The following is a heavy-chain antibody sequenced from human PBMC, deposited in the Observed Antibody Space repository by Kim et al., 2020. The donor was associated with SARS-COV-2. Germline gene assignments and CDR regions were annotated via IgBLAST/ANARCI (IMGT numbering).Heavy chain of an antibody. V-gene: IGHV3-33*01. Sequence: YYADSVKGRFTISRDNSKNTLYLQMNSMRAEDTAVYYCARDLLAAGFDLWCRGTLVTVSS. J-gene: IGHJ2*01. D-gene: IGHD6-13*01. CDR3: ARDLLAAGFDL.